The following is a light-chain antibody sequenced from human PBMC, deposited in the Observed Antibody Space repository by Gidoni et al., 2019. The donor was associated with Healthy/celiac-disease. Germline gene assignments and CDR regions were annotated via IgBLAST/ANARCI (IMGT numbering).Light chain of an antibody. CDR3: QQYNSYSRT. CDR1: QSISSW. CDR2: KAS. Sequence: DIHRTQLPSTLSASVGDRVTITCRASQSISSWLAWYQQKPGKAPKLLIYKASSFESGVPSGFGGSRSGTEFTLTISSLQPDDFATYYCQQYNSYSRTFGQGTKVEIK. J-gene: IGKJ1*01. V-gene: IGKV1-5*03.